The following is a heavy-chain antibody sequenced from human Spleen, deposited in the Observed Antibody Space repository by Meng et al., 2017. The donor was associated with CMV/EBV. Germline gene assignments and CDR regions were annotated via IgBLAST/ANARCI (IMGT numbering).Heavy chain of an antibody. D-gene: IGHD5-12*01. Sequence: SGPTLAQPTPTLTLTCTFSGFSLSTSGMRVSWIRQPPSKALEWLAHIDWDDDKFYSTSLKTRLTISKDTSKNQVVLTMTNMDPVDTATYYCAHGDVDIVATIGAFDIWGQGTMVTVSS. V-gene: IGHV2-70*12. J-gene: IGHJ3*02. CDR3: AHGDVDIVATIGAFDI. CDR1: GFSLSTSGMR. CDR2: IDWDDDK.